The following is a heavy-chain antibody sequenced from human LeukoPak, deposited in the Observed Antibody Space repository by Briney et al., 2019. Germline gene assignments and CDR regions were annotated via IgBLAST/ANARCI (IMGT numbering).Heavy chain of an antibody. D-gene: IGHD5-18*01. CDR2: ISAYNGNT. CDR3: ARVPQDTAMALSFDY. Sequence: ASVKVSCKASGYTFTSYGISWVRQAPGQGLEWMGWISAYNGNTNYAQKLQGRVTMTTDTSTSTADMELRSLRSDDTAVYYCARVPQDTAMALSFDYWGQGTLVTVSS. CDR1: GYTFTSYG. J-gene: IGHJ4*02. V-gene: IGHV1-18*01.